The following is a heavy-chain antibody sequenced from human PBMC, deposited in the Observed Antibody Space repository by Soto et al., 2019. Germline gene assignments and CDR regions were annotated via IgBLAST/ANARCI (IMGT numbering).Heavy chain of an antibody. D-gene: IGHD2-15*01. CDR3: ARRGAYFSGGTCCYFEY. CDR2: ISTYNGNT. V-gene: IGHV1-18*04. J-gene: IGHJ4*01. Sequence: QVHLVQSGAEVKKPGASVKVSCKASGYTFTTYGISWVRQAPGKGLEWMGWISTYNGNTNYEQKLKGRVTLTTDTLTSTAYRELRGLRSYDTAVYYCARRGAYFSGGTCCYFEYWGQGTLVTVSS. CDR1: GYTFTTYG.